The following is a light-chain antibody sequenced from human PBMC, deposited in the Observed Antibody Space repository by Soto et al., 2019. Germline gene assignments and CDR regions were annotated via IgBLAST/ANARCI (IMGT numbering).Light chain of an antibody. CDR1: QSISSY. J-gene: IGKJ2*01. CDR2: AAS. CDR3: QQSYSIPYT. Sequence: DIQLTQSPSSRSASVGGRVTITCRASQSISSYLNWYQQKPGKAPKLLIYAASSLQSGVPSRFSGSGSGTDFTLTISSLQPEDFATYYCQQSYSIPYTFGQGTK. V-gene: IGKV1-39*01.